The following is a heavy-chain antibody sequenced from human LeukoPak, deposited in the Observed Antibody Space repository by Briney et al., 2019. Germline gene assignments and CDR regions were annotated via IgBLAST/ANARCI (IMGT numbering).Heavy chain of an antibody. CDR3: ARDLGSNYGRHPVDY. Sequence: SETLPLTCTVSGGSISSSSYYWGWIRQPPGKGLEGIGSIYYSGSTYYNPSLKSRVTISVDTSKNQFSLKLSSVTAADTAVYYCARDLGSNYGRHPVDYWGQGTLVTVSS. J-gene: IGHJ4*02. CDR2: IYYSGST. V-gene: IGHV4-39*02. CDR1: GGSISSSSYY. D-gene: IGHD4-11*01.